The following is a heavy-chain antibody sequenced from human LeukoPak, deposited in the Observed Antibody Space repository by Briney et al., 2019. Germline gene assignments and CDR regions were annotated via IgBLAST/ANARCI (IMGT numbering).Heavy chain of an antibody. CDR2: ISGGSGST. V-gene: IGHV3-23*01. J-gene: IGHJ4*02. D-gene: IGHD2-2*01. CDR3: ARDLSIVPTPRFDY. Sequence: GGSLILSCAASGFTFSSYAMSWVRQAPGKGLEWVSTISGGSGSTYYADSVRGRFTISRDNSKNTLYLQMNSLRAEDTAVYNCARDLSIVPTPRFDYWGQGTLVTVSS. CDR1: GFTFSSYA.